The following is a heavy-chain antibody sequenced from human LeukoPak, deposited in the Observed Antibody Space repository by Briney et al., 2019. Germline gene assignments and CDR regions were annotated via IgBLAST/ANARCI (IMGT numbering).Heavy chain of an antibody. CDR1: GCTFSSYA. Sequence: PGGSLRLSCAASGCTFSSYAMSWVRQAPGKGLEWVSAISGSGGSTYYADSVKGRFTISRDNSKNTLYLQMNSLRAEDTAVYYCAKAYPPLYYDFWSGYYTGDAFDIWGQGTMVTVSS. CDR2: ISGSGGST. D-gene: IGHD3-3*01. J-gene: IGHJ3*02. CDR3: AKAYPPLYYDFWSGYYTGDAFDI. V-gene: IGHV3-23*01.